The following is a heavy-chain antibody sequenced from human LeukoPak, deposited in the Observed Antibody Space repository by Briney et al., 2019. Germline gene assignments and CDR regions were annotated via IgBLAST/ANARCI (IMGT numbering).Heavy chain of an antibody. D-gene: IGHD2-2*01. Sequence: GGSLRLSCAASGFTFSSYSMNWVRQAPGKGLEWVSSISSSSSYIYYADSVKGRFTIPRDNSKNTLYLQMNSLRAEDTAVYYCAKVYSGYCSSTSCSDAFDIWGQGTMVTVSS. J-gene: IGHJ3*02. CDR1: GFTFSSYS. CDR3: AKVYSGYCSSTSCSDAFDI. CDR2: ISSSSSYI. V-gene: IGHV3-21*04.